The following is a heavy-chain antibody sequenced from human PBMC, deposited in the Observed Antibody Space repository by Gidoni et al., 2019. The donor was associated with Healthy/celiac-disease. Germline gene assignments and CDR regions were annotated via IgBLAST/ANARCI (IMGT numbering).Heavy chain of an antibody. CDR1: GFTFSSYD. CDR2: IGTAGDT. V-gene: IGHV3-13*01. D-gene: IGHD6-19*01. J-gene: IGHJ6*02. Sequence: EVQLVESGGGLVQPGGSLRLSCAASGFTFSSYDMHWVRQATGKGLEWVSAIGTAGDTYYPGSVKGRFTISRENAKNSLYLQMNSLRAGDTAVYYCARDKAVAGTGYYGMDVWGQGTTVTVSS. CDR3: ARDKAVAGTGYYGMDV.